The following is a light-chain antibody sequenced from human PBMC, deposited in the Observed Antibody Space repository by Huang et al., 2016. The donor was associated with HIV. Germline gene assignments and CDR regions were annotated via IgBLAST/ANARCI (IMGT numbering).Light chain of an antibody. V-gene: IGKV3-20*01. CDR1: QSIGSIY. CDR3: QQYGNSPRT. Sequence: EIVLTQSPGTLSFSPGERATLSCRASQSIGSIYLAWYQQKPGQPPSLLIYGASSRATGIPDSFSGSGSGTDFTLTISRLDPEDFAVYYCQQYGNSPRTFGQGTKVEV. CDR2: GAS. J-gene: IGKJ1*01.